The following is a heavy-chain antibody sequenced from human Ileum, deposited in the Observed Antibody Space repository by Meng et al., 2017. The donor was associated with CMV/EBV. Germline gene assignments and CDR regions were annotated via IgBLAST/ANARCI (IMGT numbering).Heavy chain of an antibody. D-gene: IGHD3-16*01. Sequence: SRCTFSTYTLVWVRQAPGQGLEWMGRINPILDMTNYAQKFQGRVTFTADKSTSTVYMDLRSLRPEDTAVYFCARGRRQGGILYYFDYWGQGTLVTVSS. CDR1: RCTFSTYT. CDR3: ARGRRQGGILYYFDY. J-gene: IGHJ4*02. V-gene: IGHV1-69*02. CDR2: INPILDMT.